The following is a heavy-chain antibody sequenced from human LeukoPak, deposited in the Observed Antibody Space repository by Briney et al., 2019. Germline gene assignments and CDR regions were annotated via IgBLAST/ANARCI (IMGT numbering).Heavy chain of an antibody. J-gene: IGHJ4*02. V-gene: IGHV3-43*02. CDR1: GFTFDDYA. CDR2: ISGDGCST. CDR3: AKDSSGRYGDYGYFDY. Sequence: GGSLRLSCAASGFTFDDYAMHWVRQAPGKGLEWVSLISGDGCSTYYADSVTGRFTFARDSSNNSIILKMNSLRTEDTALYYCAKDSSGRYGDYGYFDYWGQGTLVTVSS. D-gene: IGHD4-17*01.